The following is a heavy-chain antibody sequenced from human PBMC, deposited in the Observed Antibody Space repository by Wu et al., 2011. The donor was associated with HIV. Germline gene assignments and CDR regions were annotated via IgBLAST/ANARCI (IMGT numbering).Heavy chain of an antibody. J-gene: IGHJ4*02. D-gene: IGHD1-1*01. CDR1: EDIFETTEL. V-gene: IGHV1-69*05. Sequence: QAHLEQSGSGVKRPGASVRVSCWTSEDIFETTELIHWLRLAPGQGLEWMGGIIPIFGTRNFAQNFQGRVSITTDESTDTVYMEMSSLKSEDTAVYYCATLSSAWNAYFDHWGQGTLVTVSS. CDR3: ATLSSAWNAYFDH. CDR2: IIPIFGTR.